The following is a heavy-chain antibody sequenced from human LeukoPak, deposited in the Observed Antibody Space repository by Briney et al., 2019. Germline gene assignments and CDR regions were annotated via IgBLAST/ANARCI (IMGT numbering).Heavy chain of an antibody. CDR3: ARASRELLTGFDY. J-gene: IGHJ4*02. Sequence: AAVKVSCKASGYTFTGYYMHWVRQTPGQGLDWMGWINPNSGGTNYAQKFQGRVTMTRETSISKAYMELSRLRSDDTAVYYCARASRELLTGFDYWGQGTLVTVSS. CDR1: GYTFTGYY. V-gene: IGHV1-2*02. D-gene: IGHD1-26*01. CDR2: INPNSGGT.